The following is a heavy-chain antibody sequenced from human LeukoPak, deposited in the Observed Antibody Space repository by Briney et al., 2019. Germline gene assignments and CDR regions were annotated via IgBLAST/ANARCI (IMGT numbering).Heavy chain of an antibody. CDR1: GFTFADFA. V-gene: IGHV3-49*03. Sequence: GGSLRLSCTVSGFTFADFAMSCLRQAPGKGLEWVGFIRTKAYGGTTEYAASVKGRFTISRDDSKSIAYLQMNSLKTEDTAVYYCTRCRGYTYGYCFDYWGQGTLVTVSS. CDR3: TRCRGYTYGYCFDY. CDR2: IRTKAYGGTT. J-gene: IGHJ4*02. D-gene: IGHD5-18*01.